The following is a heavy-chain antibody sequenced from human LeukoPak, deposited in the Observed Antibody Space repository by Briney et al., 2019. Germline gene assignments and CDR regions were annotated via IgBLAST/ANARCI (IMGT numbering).Heavy chain of an antibody. CDR2: ISVSGGST. J-gene: IGHJ4*02. CDR3: ARVPRSTRIPIFR. D-gene: IGHD3-3*01. Sequence: GGSLRLSCAASGFTLSSYAMSWVRQAPGKGLEWVSAISVSGGSTYYADSVKGRFTISRDNAKNSLYLQMNSLRAEDTAVYYCARVPRSTRIPIFRWGQGTLVTVSS. CDR1: GFTLSSYA. V-gene: IGHV3-23*01.